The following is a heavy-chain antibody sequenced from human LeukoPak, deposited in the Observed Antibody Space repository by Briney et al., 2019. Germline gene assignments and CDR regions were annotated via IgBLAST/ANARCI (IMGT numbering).Heavy chain of an antibody. CDR1: GFTFSSYA. CDR3: ARSLDY. Sequence: GGSLRLSCEASGFTFSSYAMSWVRQAPGSGLECVSAISGSGVSTYYADSVRGRFTISRDNSKNTLYLQMNSPRGDDTAVYYCARSLDYWGQGTLVTVSS. V-gene: IGHV3-23*01. CDR2: ISGSGVST. J-gene: IGHJ4*02.